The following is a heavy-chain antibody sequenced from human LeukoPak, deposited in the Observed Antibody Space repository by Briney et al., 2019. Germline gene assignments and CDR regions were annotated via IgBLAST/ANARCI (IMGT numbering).Heavy chain of an antibody. J-gene: IGHJ5*02. Sequence: GGSLRLSCAASGFTFRDFGMHWVRQAPGKGLEWVAFIRNDGSKEYYPDSVKGRFTISRDNSRTTLYLQMHSLRIEDTAVYYCVKGGSSSHNWFDPWGQGILVTVSS. CDR2: IRNDGSKE. D-gene: IGHD6-13*01. CDR3: VKGGSSSHNWFDP. CDR1: GFTFRDFG. V-gene: IGHV3-30*02.